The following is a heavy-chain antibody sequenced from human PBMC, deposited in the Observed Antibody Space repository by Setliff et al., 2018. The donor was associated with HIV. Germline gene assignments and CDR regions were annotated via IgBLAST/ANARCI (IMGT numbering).Heavy chain of an antibody. CDR3: ARAEGDAYNSLPYFDS. CDR1: GGSMSRFY. D-gene: IGHD1-1*01. CDR2: VYSTGSI. Sequence: SETLSLTCTVAGGSMSRFYWTWIRQPPGKGLEWIGFVYSTGSINYSPSFRGRLTISLDTSENQFSLHLTSVTAADTAVYYCARAEGDAYNSLPYFDSWGPGALVTVSS. J-gene: IGHJ4*02. V-gene: IGHV4-59*01.